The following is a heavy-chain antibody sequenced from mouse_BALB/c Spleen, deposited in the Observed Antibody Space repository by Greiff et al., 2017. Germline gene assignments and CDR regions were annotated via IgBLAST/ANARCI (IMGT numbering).Heavy chain of an antibody. Sequence: EVQLQQSGPELVKPGASVKVSCKASGYAFTSYNMYWVKQSHGKSLEWIGYIDPYNGGTSYNQKFKGKATLTVDKSSSTAYMHLNSLTSEDSAVYYCARGDYYGSSYPYYAMDYWGQGTSVTVSS. V-gene: IGHV1S135*01. J-gene: IGHJ4*01. D-gene: IGHD1-1*01. CDR1: GYAFTSYN. CDR3: ARGDYYGSSYPYYAMDY. CDR2: IDPYNGGT.